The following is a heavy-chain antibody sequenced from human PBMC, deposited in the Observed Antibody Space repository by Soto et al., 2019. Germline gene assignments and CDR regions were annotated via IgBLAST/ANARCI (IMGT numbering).Heavy chain of an antibody. CDR2: IKSKTDGGTI. J-gene: IGHJ4*01. V-gene: IGHV3-15*01. Sequence: PGGSLRLSCEASGFTFNNAWMSWIRQAPGKGLEWVGRIKSKTDGGTIDYAAPVKGRFTISRDDSKSTLYLQMNSLKNEDTAVYYCSFKESTTVNTFENWGHGNLVTVSS. CDR3: SFKESTTVNTFEN. D-gene: IGHD4-17*01. CDR1: GFTFNNAW.